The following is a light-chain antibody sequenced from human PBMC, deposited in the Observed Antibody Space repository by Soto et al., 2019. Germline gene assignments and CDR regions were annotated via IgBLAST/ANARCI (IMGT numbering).Light chain of an antibody. CDR2: DTS. Sequence: QAVVTQEPSLTMSPGGTVTLTCGSSTGSVTSGHYPYWFQQKPGQAPRTLIYDTSNKHSWTPARFSGSLLGDKAALTLSGAQPEDEAVYYCLLSYSAARRVFGGGTQLTVL. CDR1: TGSVTSGHY. J-gene: IGLJ2*01. CDR3: LLSYSAARRV. V-gene: IGLV7-46*01.